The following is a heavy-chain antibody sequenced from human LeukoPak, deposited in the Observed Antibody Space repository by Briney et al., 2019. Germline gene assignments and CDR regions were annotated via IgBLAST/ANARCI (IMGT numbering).Heavy chain of an antibody. CDR1: GYTFTSYG. CDR2: ISAYNGNT. Sequence: ASVKVSCKASGYTFTSYGISWVRQAPGQGLEWMGWISAYNGNTNYAQKFQGRVTITADESTSTAYMELSSLRSEDTAVYYCAIQWPDYDILTGHSYWGQGTLVTISS. J-gene: IGHJ4*02. CDR3: AIQWPDYDILTGHSY. V-gene: IGHV1-18*01. D-gene: IGHD3-9*01.